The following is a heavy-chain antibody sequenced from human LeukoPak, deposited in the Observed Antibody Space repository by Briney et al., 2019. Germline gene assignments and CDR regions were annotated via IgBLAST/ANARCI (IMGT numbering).Heavy chain of an antibody. J-gene: IGHJ4*02. V-gene: IGHV3-30-3*01. CDR1: GFTFGDYA. CDR3: ARAVGYCSSTSCYLFDY. D-gene: IGHD2-2*01. Sequence: PGGSLRLSCIASGFTFGDYAMHWVRQAPGKGLEWVAVISYDGSNKYYADSVKGRFTISRDNSKNTLYLQMNSLRAEDTAVYYCARAVGYCSSTSCYLFDYWGQGTLVTVSS. CDR2: ISYDGSNK.